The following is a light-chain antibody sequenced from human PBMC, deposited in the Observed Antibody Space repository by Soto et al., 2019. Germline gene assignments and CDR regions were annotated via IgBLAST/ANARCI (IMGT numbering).Light chain of an antibody. CDR2: AGS. CDR1: QTIGRY. Sequence: DIQMTQSPSSLSASGGARVTITCGASQTIGRYLNWYQQQPGKAPKLLIYAGSNLQSGVPSRFSGTGSGTDFTLTISSLQPEDFATYYCQQSFITPHTFGQGTKVDIK. J-gene: IGKJ2*01. CDR3: QQSFITPHT. V-gene: IGKV1-39*01.